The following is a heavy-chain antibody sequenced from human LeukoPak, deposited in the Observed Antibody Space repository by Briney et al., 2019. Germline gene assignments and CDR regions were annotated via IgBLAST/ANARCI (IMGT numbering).Heavy chain of an antibody. CDR2: ISSSGSTI. CDR3: ASSSSWSLLNHDAFDI. Sequence: PGGSLRLSCAASGFTFSSYEMNWVRQAPGKGLEWVSYISSSGSTIYYADSVKGRFTISRDNAKNSLYLQMNSLRAEDTAVYYCASSSSWSLLNHDAFDIWGQGTMVTVSS. J-gene: IGHJ3*02. D-gene: IGHD6-13*01. V-gene: IGHV3-48*03. CDR1: GFTFSSYE.